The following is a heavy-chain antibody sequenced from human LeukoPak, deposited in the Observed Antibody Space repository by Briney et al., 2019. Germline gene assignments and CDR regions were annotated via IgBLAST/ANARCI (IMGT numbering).Heavy chain of an antibody. J-gene: IGHJ3*02. CDR3: ARQKPRYCSSTSCSHGNAFDI. CDR1: GGSISSYY. V-gene: IGHV4-59*08. CDR2: IYYSGST. D-gene: IGHD2-2*01. Sequence: SETLSLTCTVSGGSISSYYWSWIRQPPGKGLEWIGYIYYSGSTNYNPSLKSRVTISVDTSKNQFSLKLSSVTAADTAVYYCARQKPRYCSSTSCSHGNAFDIWGQGTMVTVSS.